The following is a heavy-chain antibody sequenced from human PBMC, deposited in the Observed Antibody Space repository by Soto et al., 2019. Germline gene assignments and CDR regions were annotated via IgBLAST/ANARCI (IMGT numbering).Heavy chain of an antibody. CDR3: AKDQALAASIGID. CDR2: ISNDGSHK. J-gene: IGHJ3*01. Sequence: PGGSLRLSCAASGFTFNNYGMHWVRQAPGKGLEWVAAISNDGSHKYYADSVKGRLTISRDNSKNTVFLQMSSLRGEDTAVYYCAKDQALAASIGIDWGKGTMVTVSS. D-gene: IGHD6-13*01. V-gene: IGHV3-30*18. CDR1: GFTFNNYG.